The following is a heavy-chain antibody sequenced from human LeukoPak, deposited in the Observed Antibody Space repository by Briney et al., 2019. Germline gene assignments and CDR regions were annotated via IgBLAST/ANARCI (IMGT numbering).Heavy chain of an antibody. D-gene: IGHD3-10*01. CDR1: GFTFSNYA. CDR3: ARGRGGV. V-gene: IGHV3-30-3*01. CDR2: ISYDGSNK. Sequence: PGGSLRLSCAASGFTFSNYAMHWVRQAPGKGLEWVAVISYDGSNKYYADSVKGRFTISRDNSKNTLYLQMNSLRVEDTAVYYCARGRGGVWGQGTTVTVSS. J-gene: IGHJ6*02.